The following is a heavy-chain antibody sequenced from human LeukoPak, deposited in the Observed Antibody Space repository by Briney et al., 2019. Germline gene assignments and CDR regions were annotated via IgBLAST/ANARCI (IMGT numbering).Heavy chain of an antibody. V-gene: IGHV3-23*01. CDR2: ISGSGGST. CDR3: AREPGYCSSTSCYEFDY. D-gene: IGHD2-2*01. CDR1: GFTFSSYA. Sequence: PGGSLRLSCAASGFTFSSYAMSWVRQAPGKGLEWVSAISGSGGSTCYADSVKGRFTISRDNSKNTLYLQMNSLRAEDTAVYYCAREPGYCSSTSCYEFDYWGQGTLVTVSS. J-gene: IGHJ4*02.